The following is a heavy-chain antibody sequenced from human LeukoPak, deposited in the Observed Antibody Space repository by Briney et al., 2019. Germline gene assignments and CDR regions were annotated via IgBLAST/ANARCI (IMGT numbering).Heavy chain of an antibody. CDR2: ISSSSSYI. J-gene: IGHJ6*04. CDR3: ARVLVPAAYYGMDV. V-gene: IGHV3-21*01. Sequence: PGGSLRLSCAASGFTFSSYSMNWVRQAPGKGLEWVSSISSSSSYIYYADSVKGRFTISRDNAKNSLYLQMNSLRAEDTAVYYCARVLVPAAYYGMDVWGKGTTVTASS. CDR1: GFTFSSYS. D-gene: IGHD2-2*01.